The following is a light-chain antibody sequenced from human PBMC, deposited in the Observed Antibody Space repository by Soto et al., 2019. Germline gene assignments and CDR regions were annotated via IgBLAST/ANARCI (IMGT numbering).Light chain of an antibody. CDR2: DTS. CDR1: RGISSN. Sequence: IVMTQSPATLSVSPGERATLSCRASRGISSNLAWYQQKPGQTPRLLIYDTSTRATGVPARFSGSRSGPEFTLTINSLQSEDFAIYYCQPYNNWPLTFGGGTKVESK. V-gene: IGKV3-15*01. CDR3: QPYNNWPLT. J-gene: IGKJ4*01.